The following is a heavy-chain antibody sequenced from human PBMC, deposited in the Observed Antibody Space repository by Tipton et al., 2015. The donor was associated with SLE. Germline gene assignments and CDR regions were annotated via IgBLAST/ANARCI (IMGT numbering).Heavy chain of an antibody. D-gene: IGHD3-22*01. J-gene: IGHJ4*02. CDR1: GDSISGKY. CDR2: IYYSGTT. CDR3: ARGTNYDSSGYYSY. Sequence: TLSLTCTVSGDSISGKYWSWIRQPPGKGLEWIGYIYYSGTTNYNPSLKRRVTMSVDTSKNQFSLKLSSVTAADTALYYCARGTNYDSSGYYSYWGQGTLVTVSS. V-gene: IGHV4-59*08.